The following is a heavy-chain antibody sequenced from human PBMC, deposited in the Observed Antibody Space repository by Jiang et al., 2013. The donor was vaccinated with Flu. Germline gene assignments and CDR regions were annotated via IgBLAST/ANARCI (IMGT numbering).Heavy chain of an antibody. Sequence: KPTQTLTLTCTFSGFSLSTSGVGVGWIRQPPGKALEWLALIYWDDDKRYSPSLKSRLTITKDTSKNQVVLTMTNMDPVDTATYYCAHRRYGGEAYYYFDYWGQGTLVTVSS. D-gene: IGHD4-23*01. CDR3: AHRRYGGEAYYYFDY. CDR2: IYWDDDK. J-gene: IGHJ4*02. CDR1: GFSLSTSGVG. V-gene: IGHV2-5*02.